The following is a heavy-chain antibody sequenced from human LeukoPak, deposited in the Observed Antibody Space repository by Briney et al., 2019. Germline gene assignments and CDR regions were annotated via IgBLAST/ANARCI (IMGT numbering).Heavy chain of an antibody. CDR3: ASHYDSSGYYPFDY. V-gene: IGHV3-7*01. CDR1: GFTFSSYW. Sequence: GGSLRLSCAASGFTFSSYWMSWVRQAPGKGLGWVTNIKQDGSEKYYVDSVKGRFTISRDNAKNSLYLQMNSLRAEDTAVYYCASHYDSSGYYPFDYWGQGTLVTVSS. J-gene: IGHJ4*02. D-gene: IGHD3-22*01. CDR2: IKQDGSEK.